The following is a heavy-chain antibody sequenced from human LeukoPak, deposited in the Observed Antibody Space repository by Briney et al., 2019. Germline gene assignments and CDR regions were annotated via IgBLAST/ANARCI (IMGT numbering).Heavy chain of an antibody. CDR1: GFIFSDHW. CDR3: VRERNNFWSGHHSIFNS. D-gene: IGHD3-3*01. CDR2: INNDGSST. Sequence: GGSLRLSCAASGFIFSDHWMHWVRQAPGKGLVWLSRINNDGSSTIYADSVKGRFTFSRDNAENTLFLEMSSLRVEDTAVYYCVRERNNFWSGHHSIFNSWGQGTLVTVSS. V-gene: IGHV3-74*01. J-gene: IGHJ4*02.